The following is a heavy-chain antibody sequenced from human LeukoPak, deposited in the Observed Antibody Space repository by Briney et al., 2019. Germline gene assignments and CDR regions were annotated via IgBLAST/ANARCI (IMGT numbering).Heavy chain of an antibody. J-gene: IGHJ6*02. CDR3: ARASCSGGICYGGLLMGV. CDR2: INPNSGGT. V-gene: IGHV1-2*02. D-gene: IGHD2-15*01. Sequence: ASVKVSCKASGYTFTGYYMHWVRQAPGQGLEWMGWINPNSGGTNYAQKFQGRVTMTRDTSISAAYMELSRLRSDDTAVYYCARASCSGGICYGGLLMGVWGQGTTVTVSS. CDR1: GYTFTGYY.